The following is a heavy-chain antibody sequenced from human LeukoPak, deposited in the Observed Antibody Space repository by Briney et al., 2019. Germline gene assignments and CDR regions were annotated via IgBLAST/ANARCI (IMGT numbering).Heavy chain of an antibody. CDR2: ISAYNGNT. D-gene: IGHD6-13*01. CDR3: ASLGSSWYNFDY. Sequence: ASVKVSCKASGYTFTSYGISWVRQAPGQGLEWMGWISAYNGNTDYAQKLQGRVTMTTDTSTSTAYMELRSPRSDDTAVYYCASLGSSWYNFDYWGQGTLVTVSS. V-gene: IGHV1-18*01. CDR1: GYTFTSYG. J-gene: IGHJ4*02.